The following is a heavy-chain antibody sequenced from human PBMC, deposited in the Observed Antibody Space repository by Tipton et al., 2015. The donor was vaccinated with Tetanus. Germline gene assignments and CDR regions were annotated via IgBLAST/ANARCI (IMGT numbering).Heavy chain of an antibody. V-gene: IGHV4-31*03. Sequence: TLSLTCTVSGGSISSGGYYWSWIRQHPGKGLEWIGYIYYSGSTYYNPSLKSRVTISVDTSKNQFSLKLSSVTAADTAVYYCARRDEGSGYCRDNWYFDLWGRGTLVTVSS. CDR3: ARRDEGSGYCRDNWYFDL. J-gene: IGHJ2*01. CDR1: GGSISSGGYY. CDR2: IYYSGST. D-gene: IGHD3-22*01.